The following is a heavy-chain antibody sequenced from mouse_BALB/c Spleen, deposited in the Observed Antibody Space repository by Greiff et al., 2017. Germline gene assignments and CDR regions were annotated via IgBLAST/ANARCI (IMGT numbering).Heavy chain of an antibody. J-gene: IGHJ4*01. CDR2: ISSGGSYT. D-gene: IGHD2-3*01. CDR1: GFTFSSYT. CDR3: TDDGYLDAMDY. V-gene: IGHV5-6-4*01. Sequence: EVQVVESGGGLVKPGGSLKLSCAASGFTFSSYTMSWVRQTPEKRLEWVATISSGGSYTYYPDSVKGRFTISRDNAKNTLYLQMSSLKSEDTAMYYCTDDGYLDAMDYWGQGTSVTVSS.